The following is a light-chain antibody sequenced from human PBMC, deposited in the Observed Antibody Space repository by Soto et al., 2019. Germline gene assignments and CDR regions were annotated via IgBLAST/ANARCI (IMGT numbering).Light chain of an antibody. CDR1: SSDVGGYDY. V-gene: IGLV2-8*01. CDR3: SAYGGRNNLL. J-gene: IGLJ2*01. CDR2: EVS. Sequence: QSALTQPPSASGSPGQSVTISCTGTSSDVGGYDYVSWYQQHPGKAPKAMIYEVSKRPSGVPDRFSGSKSGNTASLTVSGPQSEDEADYYCSAYGGRNNLLFGGGTKLPV.